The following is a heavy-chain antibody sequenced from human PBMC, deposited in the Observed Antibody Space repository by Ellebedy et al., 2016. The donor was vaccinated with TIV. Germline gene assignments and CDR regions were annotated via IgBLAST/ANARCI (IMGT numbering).Heavy chain of an antibody. CDR2: IDWDDDK. CDR1: GFSLSTSGMC. V-gene: IGHV2-70*11. Sequence: SGPTLVKPTQTLTLTCTFSGFSLSTSGMCVSWIRQSPGKALEWLARIDWDDDKYYRSSLKTRLTISKDTSKNQVVLTMTNMDPVDTATYYCARASQRNFYGLDVWGQGTTVTVSS. CDR3: ARASQRNFYGLDV. J-gene: IGHJ6*02.